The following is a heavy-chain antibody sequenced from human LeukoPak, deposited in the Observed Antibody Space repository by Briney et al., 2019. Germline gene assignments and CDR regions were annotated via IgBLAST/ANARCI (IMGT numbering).Heavy chain of an antibody. V-gene: IGHV4-30-2*01. CDR1: GGSISSGGYS. CDR3: ARGRANYYYYGMDV. J-gene: IGHJ6*04. D-gene: IGHD1-26*01. CDR2: IYHSGST. Sequence: SETLSLTCAVSGGSISSGGYSWSWVRQPPGKGLEWIGYIYHSGSTYYNPSLKSRVTISVDRSKNQSSLKLSSVTAADTAVYYCARGRANYYYYGMDVWGKGTTVTVSS.